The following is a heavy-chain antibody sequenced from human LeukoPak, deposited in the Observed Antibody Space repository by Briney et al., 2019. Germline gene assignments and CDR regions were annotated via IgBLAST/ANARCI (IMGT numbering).Heavy chain of an antibody. CDR2: ISSSSSYI. CDR1: GFTFSSYS. D-gene: IGHD3-9*01. Sequence: GGSLRLSCAASGFTFSSYSMNWVRQAPGKGLEWVSSISSSSSYIYYADSVKGRFTISRDNAKNSLYLQMNSLRAEDTAVYYCERIILTAKTWAFDIWGQGTMVTVSS. V-gene: IGHV3-21*01. CDR3: ERIILTAKTWAFDI. J-gene: IGHJ3*02.